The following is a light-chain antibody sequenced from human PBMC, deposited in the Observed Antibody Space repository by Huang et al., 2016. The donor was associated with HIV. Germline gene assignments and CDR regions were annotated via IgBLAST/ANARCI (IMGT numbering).Light chain of an antibody. CDR2: AAS. J-gene: IGKJ1*01. CDR3: QKYDSVPRT. Sequence: DIQMTQYPSSLSASVGDRVTITCRASQDIKNYLAWYQQKAGQVPKLLIYAASYLQSGVPSRFSGSGSGTDFTLSITSLQPEDVAIYYCQKYDSVPRTFGQGTKVDIK. CDR1: QDIKNY. V-gene: IGKV1-27*01.